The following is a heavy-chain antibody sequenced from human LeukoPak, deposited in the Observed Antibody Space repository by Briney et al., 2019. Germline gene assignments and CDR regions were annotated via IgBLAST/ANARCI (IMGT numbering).Heavy chain of an antibody. CDR2: IRYDGSNK. CDR3: AKDNRYGDYFDY. D-gene: IGHD4-17*01. V-gene: IGHV3-30*02. CDR1: GFTFSSYG. J-gene: IGHJ4*02. Sequence: GGSLRLSCAASGFTFSSYGMHWVHQAPGEGLEWVAFIRYDGSNKYYADSVKGRFTISRDNSKNTLYLQMNSLRAEDTAVYYCAKDNRYGDYFDYWGQGTLVTVSS.